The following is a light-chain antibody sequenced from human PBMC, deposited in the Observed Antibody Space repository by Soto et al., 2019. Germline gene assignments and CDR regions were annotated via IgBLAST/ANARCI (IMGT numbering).Light chain of an antibody. CDR1: SSDVGGYNY. J-gene: IGLJ3*02. CDR3: SSYTSSSPDWV. Sequence: QSALTQPASVSGSPGQSITISCTGTSSDVGGYNYVSWYPQHPGKAPKLMIYEVSNRPSGVSNRFSGSNSGNTASLTISGLQAEDEADYSCSSYTSSSPDWVFGGGTKLTVL. V-gene: IGLV2-14*01. CDR2: EVS.